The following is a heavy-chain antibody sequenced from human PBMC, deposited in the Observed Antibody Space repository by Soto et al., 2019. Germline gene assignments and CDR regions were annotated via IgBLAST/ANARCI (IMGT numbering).Heavy chain of an antibody. D-gene: IGHD3-10*01. CDR3: VRGGHGSGSYLGSS. CDR1: GFTFTTYW. CDR2: IRQDGGAQ. J-gene: IGHJ5*02. V-gene: IGHV3-7*03. Sequence: EVQLVESGGGLAQPGGSLRLSCVASGFTFTTYWMSWVRQAPGKGLEWVANIRQDGGAQYYVDSVKGRFTISRDNAKNSVYLQMGSLRAEDTAVYYCVRGGHGSGSYLGSSWGQGILVTVSS.